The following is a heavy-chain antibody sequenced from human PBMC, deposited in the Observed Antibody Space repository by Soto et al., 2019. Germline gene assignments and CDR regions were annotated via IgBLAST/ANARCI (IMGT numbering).Heavy chain of an antibody. CDR3: ARQSTLLGVTSRAPSDY. CDR2: IYPGDSDT. CDR1: GYSFTSYW. V-gene: IGHV5-51*01. J-gene: IGHJ4*02. Sequence: PGESLKISCKGSGYSFTSYWIGWVRQMPGKGLEWMGIIYPGDSDTRYSPSFQGQVTISADKSISTAYLQWSSLKASDTAMYYCARQSTLLGVTSRAPSDYWGQGTLVTVSS. D-gene: IGHD2-21*02.